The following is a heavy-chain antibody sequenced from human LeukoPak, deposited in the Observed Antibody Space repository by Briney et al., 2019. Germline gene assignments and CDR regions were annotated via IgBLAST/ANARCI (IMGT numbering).Heavy chain of an antibody. CDR2: IIPIFGTA. J-gene: IGHJ5*02. D-gene: IGHD6-13*01. Sequence: SVKVSCKVSGYTFTSYAISWVRQAPGQGLEWMGGIIPIFGTANYAQKFQGRVTITADKSTSTAYMELSSLRSEDTAVYYCARDGVIAAAGGWFDPWGQGTLVTVSS. CDR1: GYTFTSYA. CDR3: ARDGVIAAAGGWFDP. V-gene: IGHV1-69*06.